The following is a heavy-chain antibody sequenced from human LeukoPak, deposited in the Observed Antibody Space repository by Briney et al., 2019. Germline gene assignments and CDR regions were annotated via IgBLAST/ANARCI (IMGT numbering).Heavy chain of an antibody. J-gene: IGHJ4*02. CDR2: IRYDGSNK. CDR1: GFTFSSYG. D-gene: IGHD5-18*01. CDR3: AKGDRGYSYGCSLDY. Sequence: GGSLRLSCAASGFTFSSYGMHWVRQAPGKGREWVAFIRYDGSNKYYADSVKGRFTISRDNSKNTLYLQMNSLRAEDTAVYYCAKGDRGYSYGCSLDYWGQGTLVTVST. V-gene: IGHV3-30*02.